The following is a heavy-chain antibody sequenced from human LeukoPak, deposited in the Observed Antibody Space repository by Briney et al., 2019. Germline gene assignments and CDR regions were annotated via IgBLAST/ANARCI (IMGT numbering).Heavy chain of an antibody. CDR3: ATLSLDTAMNFDY. V-gene: IGHV1-24*01. CDR1: GYTLTELS. J-gene: IGHJ4*02. CDR2: FDPEDGET. Sequence: ASVKVSCKVSGYTLTELSMHWVRQAPGKGLEWMGGFDPEDGETIYAQKFQGRVTMTEDTSTDTAYMEMSSLRSEDTAVYYCATLSLDTAMNFDYWGQGTLVTVSS. D-gene: IGHD5-18*01.